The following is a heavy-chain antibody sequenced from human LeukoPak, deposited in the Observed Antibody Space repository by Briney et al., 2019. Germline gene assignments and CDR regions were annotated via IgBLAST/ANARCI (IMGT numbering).Heavy chain of an antibody. CDR3: ATISIPLGDSYTSNWFDP. D-gene: IGHD3-16*01. V-gene: IGHV4-34*01. Sequence: SSETLSLTCAVYGGSFSGYYWSWVRQPPGKGLEWIGEINHSGSTNYNPSLKSRVIISVDTSENQFSLKLSSVTAADTAVYYCATISIPLGDSYTSNWFDPWGQGTLVTVSS. CDR1: GGSFSGYY. CDR2: INHSGST. J-gene: IGHJ5*02.